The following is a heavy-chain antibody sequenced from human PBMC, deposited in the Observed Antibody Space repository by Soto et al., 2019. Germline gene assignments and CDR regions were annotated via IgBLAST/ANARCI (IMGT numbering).Heavy chain of an antibody. J-gene: IGHJ6*02. D-gene: IGHD3-16*01. CDR2: VSNSGSST. CDR1: GFTFRDYA. CDR3: AREISYVSGGHLYYGMDV. Sequence: GGSLRLSCAASGFTFRDYAMSWVRQAPGRGLEWVSGVSNSGSSTYYADSVKGRFTISRENSKNLLFLQMFFLRAEDTAVYYCAREISYVSGGHLYYGMDVLGQGTAVTVSS. V-gene: IGHV3-23*01.